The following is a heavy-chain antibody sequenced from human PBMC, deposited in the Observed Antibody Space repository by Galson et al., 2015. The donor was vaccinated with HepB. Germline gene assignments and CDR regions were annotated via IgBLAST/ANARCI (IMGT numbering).Heavy chain of an antibody. D-gene: IGHD3-22*01. CDR3: ARGYYYDSSGYHNYFDY. V-gene: IGHV6-1*01. CDR2: TYYRSKWYN. J-gene: IGHJ4*02. Sequence: CAISGDSVSSNSAAWNWIRQSPSRGLERLGRTYYRSKWYNDYAVSVKSRITINPDTSKNQFSLQLNSVTPEDTAVYYCARGYYYDSSGYHNYFDYWGQGTLVTVSS. CDR1: GDSVSSNSAA.